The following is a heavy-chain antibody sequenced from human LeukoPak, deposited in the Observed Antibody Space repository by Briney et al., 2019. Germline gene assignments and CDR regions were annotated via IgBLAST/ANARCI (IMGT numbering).Heavy chain of an antibody. Sequence: GGSLRLSCAASGFTFSSYGMHWVRQAPGKGLEWVAVIWYDGSNKYYADSVKGRFTISRDNSKNTLYLQMNSLRAEDTAVYYCAREGWDRLRFQGDNWGQGTLVVVSS. D-gene: IGHD4-17*01. CDR3: AREGWDRLRFQGDN. J-gene: IGHJ4*02. V-gene: IGHV3-33*01. CDR1: GFTFSSYG. CDR2: IWYDGSNK.